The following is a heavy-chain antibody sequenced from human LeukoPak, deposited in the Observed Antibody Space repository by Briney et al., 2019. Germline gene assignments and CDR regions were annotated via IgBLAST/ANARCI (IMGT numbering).Heavy chain of an antibody. J-gene: IGHJ4*02. Sequence: GGSLRLSCAASGFTFDDYGMSWVRQAPGKGLEWVSGINWNGGSTGYADPVKGRFTISRDNAKNSLYLQMNRLRAEDTALYYCARVSGLGSYYDSSGYPDYWGQGTLVTVSS. D-gene: IGHD3-22*01. CDR1: GFTFDDYG. CDR2: INWNGGST. V-gene: IGHV3-20*04. CDR3: ARVSGLGSYYDSSGYPDY.